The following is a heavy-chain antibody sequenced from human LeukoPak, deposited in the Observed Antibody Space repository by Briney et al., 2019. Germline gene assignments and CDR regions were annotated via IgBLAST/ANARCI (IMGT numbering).Heavy chain of an antibody. Sequence: GGSLRLSCAASGFTFSSYSMNWVRQAPGKGLEWVSSISSSSSYIYYADSVKGRFTISRDNAKNSLYLQMNSLRAEDTAVYYCVKESAAHATFHFDYWGQGTLVTVSS. J-gene: IGHJ4*02. CDR1: GFTFSSYS. D-gene: IGHD2/OR15-2a*01. CDR2: ISSSSSYI. CDR3: VKESAAHATFHFDY. V-gene: IGHV3-21*01.